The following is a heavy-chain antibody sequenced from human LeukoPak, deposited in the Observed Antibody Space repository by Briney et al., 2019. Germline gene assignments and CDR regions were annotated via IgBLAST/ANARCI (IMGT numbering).Heavy chain of an antibody. CDR1: GGSISNNNK. V-gene: IGHV4-4*02. CDR3: ARGGPVTNAWVDWFDP. CDR2: IYHTWST. J-gene: IGHJ5*02. D-gene: IGHD4-17*01. Sequence: SETLSLTCAVSGGSISNNNKWSWVRQPPGKGLEWIGEIYHTWSTNYNPSLKSRVTISADKSKNQFSLKLSSVTAADTAVYYCARGGPVTNAWVDWFDPWGQGTLVTVSS.